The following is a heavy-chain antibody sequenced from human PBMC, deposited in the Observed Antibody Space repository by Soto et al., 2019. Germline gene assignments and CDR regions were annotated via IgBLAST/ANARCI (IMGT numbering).Heavy chain of an antibody. CDR3: VRDRYSSSGWFDP. CDR2: IGPESGAT. D-gene: IGHD3-10*01. J-gene: IGHJ5*02. Sequence: ASVKVSCKASGYTFTGHYIHWVRQAPEQGPEWMGEIGPESGATRYAQRFQGRVTMTRDMSITTVYMELNNLSPDDTAVYYCVRDRYSSSGWFDPWGQGTPVTVSS. V-gene: IGHV1-2*02. CDR1: GYTFTGHY.